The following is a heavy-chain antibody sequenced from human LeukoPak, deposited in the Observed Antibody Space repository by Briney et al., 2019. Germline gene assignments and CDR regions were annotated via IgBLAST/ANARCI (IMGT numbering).Heavy chain of an antibody. CDR1: GGSFSGYY. D-gene: IGHD3-9*01. J-gene: IGHJ6*02. CDR3: ARGPRDYDILTGFQYYYYYYYGMDV. CDR2: INHSGST. Sequence: SETLSLTCAVYGGSFSGYYWSWIRQPPGKGLEWIGEINHSGSTNYNPSLKSRVTISVDTSKNQFSLKLNSVTAADTAVYYCARGPRDYDILTGFQYYYYYYYGMDVWGQGTTVTVSS. V-gene: IGHV4-34*01.